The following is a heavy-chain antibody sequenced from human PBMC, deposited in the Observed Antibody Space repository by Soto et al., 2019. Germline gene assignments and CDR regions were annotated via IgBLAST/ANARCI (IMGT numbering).Heavy chain of an antibody. D-gene: IGHD2-2*01. J-gene: IGHJ5*02. CDR3: ARVDCASTSCYENWFEP. Sequence: QVQLQESGPGLVKPSETLSLTCIVSGGSISTYYWSWIRQPPGKGLAWIGYIYYSGSTNYNPSLKSRVTISVDTSTNQFSLKLSSVTAADTAVYYCARVDCASTSCYENWFEPWGQGTLVSVSS. CDR1: GGSISTYY. CDR2: IYYSGST. V-gene: IGHV4-59*01.